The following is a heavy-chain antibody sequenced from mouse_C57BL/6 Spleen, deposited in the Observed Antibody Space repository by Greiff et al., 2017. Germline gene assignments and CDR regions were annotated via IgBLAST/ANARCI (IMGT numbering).Heavy chain of an antibody. CDR2: IYPGDGDT. Sequence: VKLMESGPELVKPGASVKISCKASGYAFSSSWMNWVKQRPGKGLEWIGRIYPGDGDTNYNGKFKGKATLTADKSSSTAYMQLSSLTSEDSAVYFCARGGIYDCPGENWGQGTTLTVSS. V-gene: IGHV1-82*01. CDR1: GYAFSSSW. CDR3: ARGGIYDCPGEN. D-gene: IGHD2-4*01. J-gene: IGHJ2*01.